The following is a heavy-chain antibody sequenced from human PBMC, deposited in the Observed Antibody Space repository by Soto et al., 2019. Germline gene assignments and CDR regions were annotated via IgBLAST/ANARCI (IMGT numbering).Heavy chain of an antibody. CDR3: TWNADYYPGMAV. D-gene: IGHD1-1*01. CDR2: IKSKGSGGTT. Sequence: EVQLVESGGGLVKPGGSLSLSCALSGITFSSAWMSWVRQAPGKGLEWVGRIKSKGSGGTTDYAEPVQGRFTISREDSKNTMYLEMNSLKSEDTAVYYCTWNADYYPGMAVWGQGTTVTVSS. CDR1: GITFSSAW. V-gene: IGHV3-15*01. J-gene: IGHJ6*02.